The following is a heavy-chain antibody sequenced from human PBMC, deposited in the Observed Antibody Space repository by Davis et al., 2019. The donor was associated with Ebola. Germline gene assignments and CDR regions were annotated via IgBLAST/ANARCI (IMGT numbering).Heavy chain of an antibody. Sequence: GESLKISCAASGFTFSSYSMNWVRQAPGKGLEWVSSISSSSYIYYADSVKGRFTISRDNAKNSLYLQMNSLRAEDTAVYYCARGWRYSSGWYYFDYWGQGTLVTVSS. CDR1: GFTFSSYS. J-gene: IGHJ4*02. V-gene: IGHV3-21*01. D-gene: IGHD6-19*01. CDR3: ARGWRYSSGWYYFDY. CDR2: ISSSSYI.